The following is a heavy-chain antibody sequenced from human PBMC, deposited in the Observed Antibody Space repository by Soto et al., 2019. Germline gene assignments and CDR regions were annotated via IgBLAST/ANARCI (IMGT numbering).Heavy chain of an antibody. J-gene: IGHJ5*02. CDR3: ARVDILTGYAMTP. CDR2: IYYSGST. V-gene: IGHV4-59*01. CDR1: GGSISSYY. Sequence: SETLSLTCTVSGGSISSYYWSWIRQPPGKGLEWIGYIYYSGSTNYNPSLKSRVTISVDTSKNQFPLKLSSVTAADTAVYYCARVDILTGYAMTPWGQGTLVTVSS. D-gene: IGHD3-9*01.